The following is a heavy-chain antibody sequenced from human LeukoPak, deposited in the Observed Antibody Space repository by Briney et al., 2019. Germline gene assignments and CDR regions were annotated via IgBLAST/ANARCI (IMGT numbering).Heavy chain of an antibody. Sequence: PGGSLRLSCAASGFTFSNAWMSWVRQAPGKGLEWVGRIKSKTDGGTTDYAAPVKGRFTISRDDSKNTLYLQMNSLKTEDTAVYYCTADSNCGGDCFDYWGQGTLVTVSS. D-gene: IGHD2-21*01. CDR2: IKSKTDGGTT. J-gene: IGHJ4*02. CDR1: GFTFSNAW. CDR3: TADSNCGGDCFDY. V-gene: IGHV3-15*01.